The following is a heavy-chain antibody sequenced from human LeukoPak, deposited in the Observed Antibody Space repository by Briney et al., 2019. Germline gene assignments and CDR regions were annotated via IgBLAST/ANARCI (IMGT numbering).Heavy chain of an antibody. D-gene: IGHD2-15*01. J-gene: IGHJ5*02. CDR1: GGSISSYY. CDR3: ARDLLGYCSGGSCYNWFDP. CDR2: IYTSGST. V-gene: IGHV4-4*07. Sequence: SETLSLTCTVPGGSISSYYWSWIRQPAGKGLEWIGRIYTSGSTNYNPSLKSRVTMSVDTSKNQFSLKLSSVTAADTAVYYCARDLLGYCSGGSCYNWFDPWGQGTLVTVSS.